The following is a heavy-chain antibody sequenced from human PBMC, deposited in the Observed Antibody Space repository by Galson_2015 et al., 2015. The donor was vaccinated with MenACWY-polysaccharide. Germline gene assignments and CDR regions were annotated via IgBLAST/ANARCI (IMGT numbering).Heavy chain of an antibody. CDR3: ARPSSPGYSSGQTHAFDI. D-gene: IGHD6-19*01. CDR2: ANSDGSST. V-gene: IGHV3-74*01. J-gene: IGHJ3*02. Sequence: SLRLSCAASGFTFSSYWMHWVRQAPGQGLVWVSRANSDGSSTSYADSVKGRFTISRDNAKNTLYLQMNSLRAEDTAVYYCARPSSPGYSSGQTHAFDIWGQGTMVTVSS. CDR1: GFTFSSYW.